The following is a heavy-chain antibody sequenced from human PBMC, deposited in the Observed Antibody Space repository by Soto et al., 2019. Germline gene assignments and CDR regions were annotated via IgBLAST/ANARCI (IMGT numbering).Heavy chain of an antibody. CDR3: ARSIEYSSSSSRWFDP. CDR1: GGSISSGDDF. CDR2: IYYSGST. V-gene: IGHV4-30-4*01. J-gene: IGHJ5*02. Sequence: TSETLSLTCTVSGGSISSGDDFWTWIRQPPGKGLEWIGYIYYSGSTYYNPSLKSRVTISVDTSKNQFSLKLSSVTAADTAVYYCARSIEYSSSSSRWFDPWGQGTLVTVSS. D-gene: IGHD6-6*01.